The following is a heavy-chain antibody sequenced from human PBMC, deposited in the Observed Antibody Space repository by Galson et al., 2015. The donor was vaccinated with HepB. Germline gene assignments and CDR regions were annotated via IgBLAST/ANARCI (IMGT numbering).Heavy chain of an antibody. CDR3: ARGGRGVIDFDWFDP. D-gene: IGHD3-10*01. Sequence: SVKVSCKVSGGTFSSYAISWVRQAPGQGLEWMGGIIPIFGTANYAQKFQGRITITADKSTSTAYMELSSLRSEDTAMYYCARGGRGVIDFDWFDPWGQGTLVTVSS. CDR1: GGTFSSYA. CDR2: IIPIFGTA. V-gene: IGHV1-69*06. J-gene: IGHJ5*02.